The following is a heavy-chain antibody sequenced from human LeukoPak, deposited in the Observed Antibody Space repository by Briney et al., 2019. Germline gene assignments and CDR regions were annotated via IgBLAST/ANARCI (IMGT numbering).Heavy chain of an antibody. Sequence: SETLSLTCTVSGGSISSYSWSWIRQPPGKGLEWIGCIFYSGSTNYNPSLKSRVTISVDTSKHQFSLKLSSVTAADTAVYYCARANGRFLEWLSLPFDYWGQGTLVTVSS. CDR3: ARANGRFLEWLSLPFDY. D-gene: IGHD3-3*01. CDR1: GGSISSYS. CDR2: IFYSGST. J-gene: IGHJ4*02. V-gene: IGHV4-59*01.